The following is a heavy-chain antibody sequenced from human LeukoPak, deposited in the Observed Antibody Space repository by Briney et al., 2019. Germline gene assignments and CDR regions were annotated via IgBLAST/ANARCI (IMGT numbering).Heavy chain of an antibody. D-gene: IGHD1-26*01. J-gene: IGHJ4*02. CDR2: IYSGGST. CDR3: ARDPGIVTPGY. CDR1: GFTFSDYY. Sequence: GGSLRLSCAASGFTFSDYYMSWIRQAPGKGLEWVSVIYSGGSTYYADSVKGRFTISRDNSKHTLYLQMNSLRADDTAVYYCARDPGIVTPGYWGQGTLVTVSS. V-gene: IGHV3-53*01.